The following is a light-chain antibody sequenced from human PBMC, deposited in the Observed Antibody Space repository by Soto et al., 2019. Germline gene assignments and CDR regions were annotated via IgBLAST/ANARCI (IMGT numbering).Light chain of an antibody. V-gene: IGKV3-15*01. CDR1: QGIGDT. J-gene: IGKJ4*01. Sequence: EILMTQSPATLCVSPGEGGTLSCRASQGIGDTLAWYQQKTGQTPRLLIYDTSIRATGVPARFSGSRSGAECTLTISSLQSEDFAVYYGQHYVTWPLTFGGGTKV. CDR3: QHYVTWPLT. CDR2: DTS.